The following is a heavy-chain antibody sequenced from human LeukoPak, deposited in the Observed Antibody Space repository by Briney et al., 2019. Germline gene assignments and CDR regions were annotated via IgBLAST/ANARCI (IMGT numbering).Heavy chain of an antibody. Sequence: GASVKVSCKASGGTFSSYAISWVRQAPGQGLERMGRIIPNLGTTNRAQNFQDRVTLTADKSTNTAYMELTSLTSDDTAVYYCATTNDGGGYQWGDFFDFWGQGTLVTVSS. CDR3: ATTNDGGGYQWGDFFDF. D-gene: IGHD3-22*01. CDR1: GGTFSSYA. J-gene: IGHJ4*02. V-gene: IGHV1-69*04. CDR2: IIPNLGTT.